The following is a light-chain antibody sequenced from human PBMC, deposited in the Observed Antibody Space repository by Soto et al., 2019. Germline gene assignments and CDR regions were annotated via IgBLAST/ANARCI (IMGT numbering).Light chain of an antibody. V-gene: IGLV2-8*01. CDR1: SSDFGGDNY. J-gene: IGLJ2*01. CDR3: SSYAGATNRYVL. CDR2: EVT. Sequence: QSALTQPPSASGSPGHSVTISCTGTSSDFGGDNYVSWYQQHPGKAPKLMIYEVTKRTSGVPGRFSGSKSGNTASLTVSGLQAEDEADYYCSSYAGATNRYVLFGGGTKLTVL.